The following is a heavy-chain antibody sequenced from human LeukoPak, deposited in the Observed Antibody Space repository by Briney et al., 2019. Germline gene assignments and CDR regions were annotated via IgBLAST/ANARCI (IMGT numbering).Heavy chain of an antibody. V-gene: IGHV3-9*01. Sequence: RTGGPLRLSCAASGFTFDDYAMHWVRQAPGKGLEWVSGISWNSGSIVYADSVKGRFTISRDNAKNSLYLQMNSLRAEDTALYYCAKASRVVAATSPVDYWGQGTLVTVSS. J-gene: IGHJ4*02. CDR2: ISWNSGSI. CDR1: GFTFDDYA. CDR3: AKASRVVAATSPVDY. D-gene: IGHD2-15*01.